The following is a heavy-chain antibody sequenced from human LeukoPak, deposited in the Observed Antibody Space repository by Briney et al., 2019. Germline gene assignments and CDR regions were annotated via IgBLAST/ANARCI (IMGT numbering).Heavy chain of an antibody. CDR1: GGSISTGDYY. Sequence: PSETLSLTCTVSGGSISTGDYYWSWIRHPPGKGLEWIGYIYYSGSTYYNPSLKSRVTISVTTSKNQFSLKQSSVTAADTAVYYCARDSRGTNRLRYYFDYWGQGTLVTVSS. CDR3: ARDSRGTNRLRYYFDY. J-gene: IGHJ4*02. V-gene: IGHV4-30-4*08. D-gene: IGHD1-14*01. CDR2: IYYSGST.